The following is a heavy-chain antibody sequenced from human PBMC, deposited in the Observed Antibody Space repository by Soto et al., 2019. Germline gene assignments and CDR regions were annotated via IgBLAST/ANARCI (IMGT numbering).Heavy chain of an antibody. D-gene: IGHD6-19*01. J-gene: IGHJ2*01. Sequence: PSETLSLTCTVSSGSLTSYYWSWIRQPPGKGLEWIGFVYYTGIARYNPSLKSRVTISVDTSKNQFSPRLSSVTAADTAVYYCMVADSATTGISTDPWG. V-gene: IGHV4-59*01. CDR3: MVADSATTGISTDP. CDR2: VYYTGIA. CDR1: SGSLTSYY.